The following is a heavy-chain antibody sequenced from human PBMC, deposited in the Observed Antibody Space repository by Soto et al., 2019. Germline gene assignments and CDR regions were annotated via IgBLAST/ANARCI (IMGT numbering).Heavy chain of an antibody. CDR1: GFTFSSYA. CDR2: ISYDGSNK. CDR3: ARDRPDSSGYYHYYYYYYGMDV. D-gene: IGHD3-22*01. J-gene: IGHJ6*02. V-gene: IGHV3-30-3*01. Sequence: HPGGSLRLSCAASGFTFSSYAMHWVRQAPGKGLEWVAVISYDGSNKYYADSVKGRFTISRDNSKNTLYLQMNSLRAEDTAVYYCARDRPDSSGYYHYYYYYYGMDVWGQGTTVTVSS.